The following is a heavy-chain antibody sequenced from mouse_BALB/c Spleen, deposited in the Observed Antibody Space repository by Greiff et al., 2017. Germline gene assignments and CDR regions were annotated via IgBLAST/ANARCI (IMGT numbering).Heavy chain of an antibody. J-gene: IGHJ4*01. D-gene: IGHD4-1*01. CDR2: IDPANGNT. CDR3: ATWDVGYYAMNY. Sequence: EVQLQQSGAELVKPGASVKLSCTASGFNIKDTYMHWVKQRPEQGLEWIGRIDPANGNTKYDPKFQGKATITADTSSNTAYLQLSSLTSEDTAVYYCATWDVGYYAMNYWGQGTSVTVSS. CDR1: GFNIKDTY. V-gene: IGHV14-3*02.